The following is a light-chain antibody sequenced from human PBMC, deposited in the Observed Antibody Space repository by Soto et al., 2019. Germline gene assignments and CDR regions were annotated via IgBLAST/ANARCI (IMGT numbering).Light chain of an antibody. CDR1: SSDVGGYNY. CDR3: SSYAGSNTPYV. CDR2: EVI. J-gene: IGLJ1*01. V-gene: IGLV2-8*01. Sequence: QSVLAQPPSASGSPGQSVTISCTGTSSDVGGYNYASWYQQHPGKAPKLLIYEVIKRPSGVPDRFSASRSGNTASLTVSGLQAEDEADYYCSSYAGSNTPYVFGTGTKVTVL.